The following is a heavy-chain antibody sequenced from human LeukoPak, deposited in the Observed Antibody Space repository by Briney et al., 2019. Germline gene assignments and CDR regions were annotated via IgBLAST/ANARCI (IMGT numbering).Heavy chain of an antibody. CDR1: GFTFSSYG. Sequence: GGSLRLSCAASGFTFSSYGMHWVRQAPGKGLEWVAFIRYDGSNKYYADSVKGRFTISRDNSKNTLYLQMNGLRAEDTAVYYCAKEMRGSQRAPKDFDYWGQGTLVTVSS. CDR3: AKEMRGSQRAPKDFDY. D-gene: IGHD1-26*01. J-gene: IGHJ4*02. CDR2: IRYDGSNK. V-gene: IGHV3-30*02.